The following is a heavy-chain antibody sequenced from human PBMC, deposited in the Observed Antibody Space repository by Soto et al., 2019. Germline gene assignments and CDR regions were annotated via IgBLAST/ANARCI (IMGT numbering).Heavy chain of an antibody. J-gene: IGHJ6*02. CDR2: IIPIFDTA. D-gene: IGHD2-2*01. Sequence: QVQLVQSGAEVKKPGSSVKVSCKASGGTFSSYAISWVRQAPGQGLEWMGGIIPIFDTANYAQKFQGRVTITADESTSTAYMELSSLRSEDTAVYYCARGRDVWAAANYGMDVWGQGTTVTVSS. V-gene: IGHV1-69*12. CDR1: GGTFSSYA. CDR3: ARGRDVWAAANYGMDV.